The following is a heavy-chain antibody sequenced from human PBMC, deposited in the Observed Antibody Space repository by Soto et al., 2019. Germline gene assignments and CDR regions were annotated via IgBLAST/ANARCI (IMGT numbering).Heavy chain of an antibody. CDR1: GFTFSSYG. D-gene: IGHD3-10*01. CDR3: ERDWAGAGDC. V-gene: IGHV3-33*01. Sequence: QEQLVESGGGVVQPGRSLRLSCAASGFTFSSYGMHWVRQAPGKGLEWVAVIWYDGSNTYYADSVKGRFTISRDNSKNSLYLQMNSLGAEDTAVYYCERDWAGAGDCWGQGTLVTVSS. CDR2: IWYDGSNT. J-gene: IGHJ4*02.